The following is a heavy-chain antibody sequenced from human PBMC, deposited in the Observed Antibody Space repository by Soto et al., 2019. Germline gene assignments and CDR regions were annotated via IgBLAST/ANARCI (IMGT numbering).Heavy chain of an antibody. J-gene: IGHJ4*02. V-gene: IGHV3-21*06. CDR3: ARESEDLTSNFDY. CDR2: ISSTTNYI. CDR1: GFTFTRNS. Sequence: GGSLRLSCAASGFTFTRNSMNWVRQAPGTGLEWVSSISSTTNYIYYGDSMKGRFTISRDNAKNSLYLEMNSLRAEDTAVYYCARESEDLTSNFDYWGQGTLVTVSS.